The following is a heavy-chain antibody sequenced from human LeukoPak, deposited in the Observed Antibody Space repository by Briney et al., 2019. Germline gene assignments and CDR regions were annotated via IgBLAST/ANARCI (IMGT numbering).Heavy chain of an antibody. V-gene: IGHV4-59*01. Sequence: SETLSLTCTVSGGSISSYYWSWIRQPPGKGLEWIGYIYYSESTNYNPSLKSRVTISVDTSKNQFSLKLSSVTAADTAVYYCATSRTYYYDSSGYQKTYYFDYWGQGTLVTVSS. CDR2: IYYSEST. J-gene: IGHJ4*02. CDR1: GGSISSYY. D-gene: IGHD3-22*01. CDR3: ATSRTYYYDSSGYQKTYYFDY.